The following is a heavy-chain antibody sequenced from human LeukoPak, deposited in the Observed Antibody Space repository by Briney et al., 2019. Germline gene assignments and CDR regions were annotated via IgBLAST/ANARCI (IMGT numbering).Heavy chain of an antibody. D-gene: IGHD3-10*01. CDR3: ARGLYYYAYYFDY. CDR2: INHSGST. J-gene: IGHJ4*02. CDR1: GGSFSGYY. V-gene: IGHV4-34*01. Sequence: SETLSLTCAVYGGSFSGYYWNWIRQPPGKGLEWIGEINHSGSTNYNPSLKSRVTISVDTSKNQFSLKLSSVTTADTAVYYCARGLYYYAYYFDYWGQGTLVTVSS.